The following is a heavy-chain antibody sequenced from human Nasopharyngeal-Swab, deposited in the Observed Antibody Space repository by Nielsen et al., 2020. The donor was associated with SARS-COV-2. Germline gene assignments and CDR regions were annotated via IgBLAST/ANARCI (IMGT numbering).Heavy chain of an antibody. V-gene: IGHV3-23*01. J-gene: IGHJ4*02. CDR1: GFTCSSYA. D-gene: IGHD5-18*01. CDR2: ISGSGGST. CDR3: AKFKIQLWPFDY. Sequence: GGSLRLSWAASGFTCSSYAMSWVRQAPGKGLEWVSAISGSGGSTYYADSVKGRFTISRDNSKNTLYLQMNSLRAEDTAVYYCAKFKIQLWPFDYWGQGTLVTVSS.